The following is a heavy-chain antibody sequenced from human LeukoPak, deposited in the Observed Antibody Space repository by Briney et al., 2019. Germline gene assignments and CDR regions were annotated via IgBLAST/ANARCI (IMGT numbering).Heavy chain of an antibody. CDR3: AKGDKMSIWRRTYNCLDS. V-gene: IGHV3-30*02. CDR1: GFTFSSYG. D-gene: IGHD6-6*01. CDR2: IRYDGSNK. Sequence: PGGSLRLSCAASGFTFSSYGMHWVRQAPGKGLEWVAFIRYDGSNKYYADSVKGRFTISRDNSKNTLYLQMNSLRADDTAMYYCAKGDKMSIWRRTYNCLDSWGQGTPVTVSS. J-gene: IGHJ5*01.